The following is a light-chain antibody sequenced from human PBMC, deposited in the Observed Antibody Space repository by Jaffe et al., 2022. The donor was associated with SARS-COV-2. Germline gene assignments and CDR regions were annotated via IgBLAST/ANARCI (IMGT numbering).Light chain of an antibody. CDR2: DVS. CDR3: SSYTTGNTVV. V-gene: IGLV2-14*03. J-gene: IGLJ2*01. CDR1: TSDVAAFNY. Sequence: QSALTQPASVSGSPGQSITISCTGSTSDVAAFNYVSWYQQHPGEAPKLLLYDVSSRPSDVSNRFSGSKSGYTASLAISGLQPEDEADYYCSSYTTGNTVVFGGGTRLTVL.